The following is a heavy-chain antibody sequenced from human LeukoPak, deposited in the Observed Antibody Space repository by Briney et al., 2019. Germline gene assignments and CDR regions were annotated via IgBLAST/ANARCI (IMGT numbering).Heavy chain of an antibody. Sequence: NPGGSLRLSCAASGFTFSSYSMNWVRQAPGKGLEWVSSVSTGSSFIYYADSVKGRFTISRDNAKHSLYLQMNSLRADDTAVYYCARGLSPYTNSYLGVDFWGQGALVTVSS. V-gene: IGHV3-21*04. J-gene: IGHJ4*02. CDR3: ARGLSPYTNSYLGVDF. CDR2: VSTGSSFI. D-gene: IGHD3-16*01. CDR1: GFTFSSYS.